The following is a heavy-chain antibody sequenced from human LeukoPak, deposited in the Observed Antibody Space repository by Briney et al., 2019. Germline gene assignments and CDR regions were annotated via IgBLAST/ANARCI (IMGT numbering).Heavy chain of an antibody. CDR1: GFTFSSYS. CDR3: ARDFAQYDRSGPGDY. V-gene: IGHV3-48*01. D-gene: IGHD3-22*01. Sequence: GGSLRLSCAASGFTFSSYSMNWVRQAPGKGLEWVSYISSSSSTIYYADSVKGRFTISRDNAKNSLYLQMNSLRAEDTAVYYCARDFAQYDRSGPGDYWGQGTLVTVSS. CDR2: ISSSSSTI. J-gene: IGHJ4*02.